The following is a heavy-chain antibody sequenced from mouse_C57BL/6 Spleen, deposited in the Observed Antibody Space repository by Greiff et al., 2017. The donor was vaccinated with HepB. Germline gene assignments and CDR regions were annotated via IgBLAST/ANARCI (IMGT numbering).Heavy chain of an antibody. CDR2: ISDGGSYT. V-gene: IGHV5-4*01. CDR3: ARDRVYDSNSFFAY. Sequence: EVKLVESGGGLVKPGGSLKLSCAASGFTFSSYAMSWVRQTPEKRLEWVATISDGGSYTYYPDNVKGRFTISRDNAKNNLYLQMSHLKSEDTAMYYCARDRVYDSNSFFAYWGQGTLVTVSA. CDR1: GFTFSSYA. J-gene: IGHJ3*01. D-gene: IGHD2-5*01.